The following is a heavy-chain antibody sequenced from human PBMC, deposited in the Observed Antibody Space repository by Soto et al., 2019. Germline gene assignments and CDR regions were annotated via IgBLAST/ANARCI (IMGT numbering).Heavy chain of an antibody. CDR2: IRSKTFGGTT. D-gene: IGHD3-22*01. CDR1: GFTFSHAW. Sequence: PGESLKISCAASGFTFSHAWMNWVRQAPGKGLEWVGLIRSKTFGGTTDYAAPVKGRFTMSRDDSKNTLYLEMNSLKTEDTAIYYCTTDPYYDTIGLAYWGQGTLVTVSS. J-gene: IGHJ4*02. V-gene: IGHV3-15*07. CDR3: TTDPYYDTIGLAY.